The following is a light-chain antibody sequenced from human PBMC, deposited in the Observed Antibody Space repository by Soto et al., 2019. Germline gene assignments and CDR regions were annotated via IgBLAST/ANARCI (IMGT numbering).Light chain of an antibody. CDR1: QSIRSY. J-gene: IGKJ2*01. Sequence: DIQMTQSPSSLSTYVGDTVSITCRASQSIRSYLNWYQQKPGKAPKLLIYAASSLQGGVPSRFSGRGSGTDFTLTISSLQPEDFATYYCQQSYSTPYTFGQGTKLEIK. CDR2: AAS. V-gene: IGKV1-39*01. CDR3: QQSYSTPYT.